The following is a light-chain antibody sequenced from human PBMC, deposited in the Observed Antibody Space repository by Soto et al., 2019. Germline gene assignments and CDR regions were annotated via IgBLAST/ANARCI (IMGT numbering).Light chain of an antibody. CDR2: DAS. CDR3: QQRSDWPST. CDR1: QSVSRY. V-gene: IGKV3-11*01. Sequence: EIVLTQSPATLSLSPGXRATXSCRASQSVSRYLAWYQQKPGQAPRLLIYDASNRATGIPARFSGSGSGTDFTLTISSLEPEDFAVYYCQQRSDWPSTFGGGTKVQIK. J-gene: IGKJ4*01.